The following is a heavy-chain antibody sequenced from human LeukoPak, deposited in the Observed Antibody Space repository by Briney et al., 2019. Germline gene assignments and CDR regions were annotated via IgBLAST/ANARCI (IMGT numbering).Heavy chain of an antibody. D-gene: IGHD6-19*01. CDR1: GYTFTGYY. J-gene: IGHJ4*02. Sequence: ASVKVSCKASGYTFTGYYMHWLRQAPGQGLEWMGWINPNGGGTKYAQKFQGRVTMTRDTSISTAYMELSRLRSDDTAVYFCARDFKVDNSGWNLYYFDYWGQGTLVTVSS. CDR3: ARDFKVDNSGWNLYYFDY. V-gene: IGHV1-2*02. CDR2: INPNGGGT.